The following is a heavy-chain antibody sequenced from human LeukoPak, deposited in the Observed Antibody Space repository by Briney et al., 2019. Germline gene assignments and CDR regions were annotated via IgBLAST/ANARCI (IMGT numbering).Heavy chain of an antibody. CDR1: GFTFRKYG. CDR2: NKNSSSTT. V-gene: IGHV3-48*02. CDR3: ARAPACSNNACYPNLLDY. D-gene: IGHD2-2*01. Sequence: GSLRLSCEVPGFTFRKYGMNWVRQAPGKGLGWVSYNKNSSSTTYYGDSVAGRFTISRENAKNSLYLQMNSLRDDDTAVYYCARAPACSNNACYPNLLDYWGQGTLVSVSS. J-gene: IGHJ4*02.